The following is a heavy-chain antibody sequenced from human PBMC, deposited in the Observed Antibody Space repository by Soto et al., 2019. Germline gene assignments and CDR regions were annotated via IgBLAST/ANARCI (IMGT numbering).Heavy chain of an antibody. CDR1: GGSISNGNYY. CDR2: IYYIGST. CDR3: ARDGGRHSGGIDY. V-gene: IGHV4-31*03. J-gene: IGHJ4*02. Sequence: QVQLQESGPGLVKPSQTLSLTCTVSGGSISNGNYYWSWIRQLPGKGLEWIGNIYYIGSTSYNPSLKSRVTISIDTSKNQFSLKLRSVVAADTAMYYCARDGGRHSGGIDYWGQGTLVTVSS. D-gene: IGHD1-26*01.